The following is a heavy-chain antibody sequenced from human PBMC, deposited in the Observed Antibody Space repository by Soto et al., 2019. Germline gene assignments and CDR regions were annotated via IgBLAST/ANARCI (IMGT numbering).Heavy chain of an antibody. Sequence: GASVKVSCKASGYTFTSYGISWVRQAPGQGLEWMGWISAYNGNTNYAQKLQGRVTMTTDTSTSTAYMELRSLRSDDTAVYYCARDTYYGSGTSIRFDPWGQGTLVTVSS. CDR1: GYTFTSYG. CDR3: ARDTYYGSGTSIRFDP. J-gene: IGHJ5*02. V-gene: IGHV1-18*01. D-gene: IGHD3-10*01. CDR2: ISAYNGNT.